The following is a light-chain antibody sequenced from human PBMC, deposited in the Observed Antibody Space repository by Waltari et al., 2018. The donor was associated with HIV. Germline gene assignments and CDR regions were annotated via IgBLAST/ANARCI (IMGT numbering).Light chain of an antibody. J-gene: IGLJ2*01. V-gene: IGLV1-40*01. CDR3: QSYDSSLSGVV. CDR2: GNS. CDR1: SSNIGAGYD. Sequence: QSVLTQPPSVSGAPGQRCTISCTRSSSNIGAGYDVHWYQQLPGTAPKLLIYGNSNRPSGVPDRFSGSKSGTSASLAITGLQAEDEADYYCQSYDSSLSGVVFGGGTKLTVL.